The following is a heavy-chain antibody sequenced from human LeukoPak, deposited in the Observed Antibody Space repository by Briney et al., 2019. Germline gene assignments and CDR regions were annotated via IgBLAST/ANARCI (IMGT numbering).Heavy chain of an antibody. CDR2: ISSSSSYI. D-gene: IGHD2-2*02. J-gene: IGHJ4*02. CDR1: GFTFSSYS. CDR3: ARVDCSSTSCYND. V-gene: IGHV3-21*01. Sequence: IPGGSLRLSCAASGFTFSSYSTNWVRQAPGKGLEWVSSISSSSSYIYYADSVKGRFTISRDNAKNSLYLQMNSLRAEDTAVYYCARVDCSSTSCYNDWGQGTLVTVSS.